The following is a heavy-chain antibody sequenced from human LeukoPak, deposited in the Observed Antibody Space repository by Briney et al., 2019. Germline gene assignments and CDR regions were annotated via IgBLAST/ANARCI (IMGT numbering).Heavy chain of an antibody. CDR1: EFTFTNYW. CDR3: ARGGYHHGFDI. J-gene: IGHJ3*02. CDR2: IDNDGSDS. Sequence: GGSLRLSCAASEFTFTNYWMHWVRQAPGEGLVWVSRIDNDGSDSIYADSVKGRFTTSRDNAKNTVYLQMHGLRADGTAVYYCARGGYHHGFDIWGQGTMVTVSS. D-gene: IGHD1-14*01. V-gene: IGHV3-74*01.